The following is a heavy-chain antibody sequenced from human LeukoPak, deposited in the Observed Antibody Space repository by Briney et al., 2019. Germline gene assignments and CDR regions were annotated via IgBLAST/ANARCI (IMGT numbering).Heavy chain of an antibody. D-gene: IGHD3-10*01. J-gene: IGHJ6*03. CDR2: ISSSSSTI. CDR1: GFTFSSYS. V-gene: IGHV3-48*01. Sequence: PGGSLRLSCAASGFTFSSYSMNWVRQALGKGLEWISYISSSSSTIYYADSVKGRFTISRDNAKNSLYLQMNSLRAEDTAVYYCARRLPWFGESYYYYYMDVWGKGTTVTVSS. CDR3: ARRLPWFGESYYYYYMDV.